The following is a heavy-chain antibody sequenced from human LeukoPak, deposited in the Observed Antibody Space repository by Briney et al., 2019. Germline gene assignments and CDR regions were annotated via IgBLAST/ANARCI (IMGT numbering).Heavy chain of an antibody. CDR2: ISYSGST. Sequence: SETLSLTCTVSGGSISSGGYYWSWIRQYPGEGLEWIGYISYSGSTYYNPSLKSRVTISVDTSKNQFSLKLSSVTAADTAVYYCASLNTMMGDYWGQGTLVTVSS. V-gene: IGHV4-30-4*08. D-gene: IGHD3-22*01. CDR3: ASLNTMMGDY. J-gene: IGHJ4*02. CDR1: GGSISSGGYY.